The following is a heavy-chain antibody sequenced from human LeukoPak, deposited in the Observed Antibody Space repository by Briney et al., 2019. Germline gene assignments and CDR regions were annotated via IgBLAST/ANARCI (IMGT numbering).Heavy chain of an antibody. CDR3: ARVGSTGTFDI. D-gene: IGHD2-2*01. Sequence: KPSETLSLTCAVSGGSISSGGYSWSWIRQPPGKGLEWIGRIYTSGSTNYNPSLKSRITISVDTSKNQFSLKLSSVTAADTAVYYCARVGSTGTFDIWGQGTMVTVSS. V-gene: IGHV4-30-4*07. CDR2: IYTSGST. CDR1: GGSISSGGYS. J-gene: IGHJ3*02.